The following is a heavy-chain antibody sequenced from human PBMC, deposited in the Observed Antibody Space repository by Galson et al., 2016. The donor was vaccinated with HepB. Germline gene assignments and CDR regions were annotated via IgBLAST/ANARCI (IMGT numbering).Heavy chain of an antibody. CDR2: ISSTGTTT. Sequence: SLRLSCAASGFIFSEFYMAWIRQAPGKGLEWVSQISSTGTTTHSADSVKGRLTISRDNTKNSLYLQMNSLRAEDTAVYYCARDHRRWNYDPDAFDMWGQGTMVTVSS. D-gene: IGHD1-7*01. CDR3: ARDHRRWNYDPDAFDM. V-gene: IGHV3-11*01. J-gene: IGHJ3*02. CDR1: GFIFSEFY.